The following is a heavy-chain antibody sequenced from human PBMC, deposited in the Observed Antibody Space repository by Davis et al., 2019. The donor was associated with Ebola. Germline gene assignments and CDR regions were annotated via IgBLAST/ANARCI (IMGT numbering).Heavy chain of an antibody. CDR3: ARGRNGGWDFDY. CDR1: GYTFHSHG. D-gene: IGHD6-19*01. Sequence: SVKVSCKASGYTFHSHGISWVRQAPGHGLEWMAWISAYNGHTNYAQKFQGRLTLTTDTSTSTVYMELRSLTSDDTAEYYCARGRNGGWDFDYWGQGTRVTVSS. J-gene: IGHJ4*02. V-gene: IGHV1-18*01. CDR2: ISAYNGHT.